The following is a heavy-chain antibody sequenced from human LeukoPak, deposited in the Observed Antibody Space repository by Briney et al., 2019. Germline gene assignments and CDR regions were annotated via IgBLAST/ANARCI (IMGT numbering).Heavy chain of an antibody. V-gene: IGHV4-39*01. CDR1: GGSISSSSYY. D-gene: IGHD3-3*01. CDR3: AKGSKEVLFTRDHYMDV. Sequence: SETLSLTCTVSGGSISSSSYYWGWIRQPPGKGLEWIGSIYYSGSTYYNPSLKSRVTISVDTSKNQFSLKLSSVTAADTAVYYCAKGSKEVLFTRDHYMDVWGKGTTVTISS. J-gene: IGHJ6*03. CDR2: IYYSGST.